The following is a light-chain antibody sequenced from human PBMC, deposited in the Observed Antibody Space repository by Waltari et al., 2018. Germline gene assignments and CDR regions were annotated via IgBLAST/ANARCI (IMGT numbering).Light chain of an antibody. CDR2: DAS. V-gene: IGKV1-33*01. Sequence: DIQMTQSPSSLSASVGDRVTITCQASQDISNYLNWYQQQPGKAPKLLIYDASNLETGVPSRFSGSGSGTDFTFTISSLQPEDIATYYCQQYDNLLFTFGPGTKVDIK. CDR3: QQYDNLLFT. CDR1: QDISNY. J-gene: IGKJ3*01.